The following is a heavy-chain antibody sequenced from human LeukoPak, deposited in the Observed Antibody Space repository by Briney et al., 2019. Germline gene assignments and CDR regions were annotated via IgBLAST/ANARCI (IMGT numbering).Heavy chain of an antibody. CDR3: ARRFGGSGTPMYY. V-gene: IGHV3-21*04. J-gene: IGHJ4*02. Sequence: GGSLRLSCAASGFTFSSYSMNWVRQAPGKGLEWVSSISSSSSYIYYADSVKGRFTISRDNAKNSLYLQMNSLRAEDTAVYYCARRFGGSGTPMYYWGQGTVVTVSS. D-gene: IGHD3-10*01. CDR2: ISSSSSYI. CDR1: GFTFSSYS.